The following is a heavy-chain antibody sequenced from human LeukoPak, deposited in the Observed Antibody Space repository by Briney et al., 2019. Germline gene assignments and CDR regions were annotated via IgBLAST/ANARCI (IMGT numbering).Heavy chain of an antibody. CDR1: GFTFSSYA. CDR2: ISGSGGST. Sequence: PGGSLRLSCAASGFTFSSYAMSWVRQAPGKGLEWVSAISGSGGSTYYADSVKGRFTISRDNSKNTLYLQMNSLRAEDTAVYYCAKGETGYSSGWYLGYWGQGTLVTVSS. CDR3: AKGETGYSSGWYLGY. J-gene: IGHJ4*02. D-gene: IGHD6-19*01. V-gene: IGHV3-23*01.